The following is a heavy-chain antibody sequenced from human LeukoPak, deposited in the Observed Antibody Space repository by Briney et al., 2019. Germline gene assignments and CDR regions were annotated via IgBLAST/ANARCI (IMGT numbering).Heavy chain of an antibody. CDR2: IYTSGST. V-gene: IGHV4-61*02. D-gene: IGHD3-3*01. CDR1: GGSISSGSYY. J-gene: IGHJ4*02. Sequence: SETLSLTCTVSGGSISSGSYYLSWIRQPAGKGLEWIGRIYTSGSTNYNPSLKSRVTISVDTSKNQFSLKLSSVTAADTAVYHCARVVDYDFWSGYLVFDYWGQGTLVTVSS. CDR3: ARVVDYDFWSGYLVFDY.